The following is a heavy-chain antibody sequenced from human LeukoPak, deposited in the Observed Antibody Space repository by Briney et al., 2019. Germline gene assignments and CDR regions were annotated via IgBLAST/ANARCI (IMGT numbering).Heavy chain of an antibody. V-gene: IGHV4-61*02. D-gene: IGHD3-3*01. CDR1: GGSISSGSYY. J-gene: IGHJ6*03. CDR2: IYTSGST. Sequence: SQTLSLTCTVSGGSISSGSYYWSWIRQPAGKGLEWIGRIYTSGSTNYNPSLKSRVTISVDTSKNQFSLKLSSVTAADTAVYYCARGYYFWPLYYYYMDVWGKGTTVTVSS. CDR3: ARGYYFWPLYYYYMDV.